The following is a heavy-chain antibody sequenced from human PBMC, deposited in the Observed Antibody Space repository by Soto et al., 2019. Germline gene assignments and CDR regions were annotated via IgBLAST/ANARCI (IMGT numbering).Heavy chain of an antibody. CDR3: ARDFLAAAGGYFDY. D-gene: IGHD6-13*01. Sequence: SVKVSCKASGGTFSSYAISWVRQAPGQGLGWMGGIIPIFGTANYAQKFQGRVTITADKSTSTAYMELSSLRSEDTAVYYCARDFLAAAGGYFDYWGEGTLVTVSS. CDR1: GGTFSSYA. J-gene: IGHJ4*02. CDR2: IIPIFGTA. V-gene: IGHV1-69*06.